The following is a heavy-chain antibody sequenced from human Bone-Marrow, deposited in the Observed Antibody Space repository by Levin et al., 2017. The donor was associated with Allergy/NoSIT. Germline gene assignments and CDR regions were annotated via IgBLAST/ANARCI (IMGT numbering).Heavy chain of an antibody. V-gene: IGHV5-51*01. D-gene: IGHD6-13*01. CDR1: GYSFTSYW. CDR2: IYPGDSDT. Sequence: GESLKISCKGSGYSFTSYWIGWVRQMPGKGLEWMGIIYPGDSDTRYSPSFQGQVTISADKSISTAYLQWSSLKASDTAMYYCARTAAGKPEDYYYYYMDVWGKGTTVTVSS. CDR3: ARTAAGKPEDYYYYYMDV. J-gene: IGHJ6*03.